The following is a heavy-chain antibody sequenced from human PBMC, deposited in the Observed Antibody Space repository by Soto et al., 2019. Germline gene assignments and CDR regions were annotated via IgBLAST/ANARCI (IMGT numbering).Heavy chain of an antibody. CDR2: IYHSGRT. D-gene: IGHD3-10*01. CDR3: AKDVEYYSDSTSSRWFDP. J-gene: IGHJ5*02. CDR1: GGSIRAYY. Sequence: SETLSLTCSVPGGSIRAYYWSWIRQPPGGGLEWIGYIYHSGRTNYNPALKSRVSMSVDTSKDQFFLTLTSVTAADTAVYYCAKDVEYYSDSTSSRWFDPWGQGIQVTVSS. V-gene: IGHV4-59*01.